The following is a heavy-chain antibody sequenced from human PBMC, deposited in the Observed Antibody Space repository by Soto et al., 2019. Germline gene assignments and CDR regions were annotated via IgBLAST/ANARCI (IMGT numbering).Heavy chain of an antibody. V-gene: IGHV1-8*01. CDR2: MNPNSGNT. Sequence: ASVKVSCKASGYTFTSYDINWVRQATGQGLEWMGWMNPNSGNTGYAQKFQGRVTMTRNTSISTAYMELSSLRSEDTAAYYCARLRDSSGYPDAFDIWGQGTMVTVSS. CDR3: ARLRDSSGYPDAFDI. CDR1: GYTFTSYD. J-gene: IGHJ3*02. D-gene: IGHD3-22*01.